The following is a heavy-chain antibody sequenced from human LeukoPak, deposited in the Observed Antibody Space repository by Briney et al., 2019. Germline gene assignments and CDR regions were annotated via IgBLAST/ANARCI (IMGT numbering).Heavy chain of an antibody. D-gene: IGHD2-2*01. CDR2: IYYSGST. Sequence: SETLSLTCTVSGGSISSSSYYWGWIRQPPGKGLEWTGSIYYSGSTYYNPSLKSRVTISVDTSKTQFSLKLSSVTAADTAVYYCARIYQDIVVVPAAIPYYYYYMDVWGKGTTVTVSS. J-gene: IGHJ6*03. CDR1: GGSISSSSYY. CDR3: ARIYQDIVVVPAAIPYYYYYMDV. V-gene: IGHV4-39*07.